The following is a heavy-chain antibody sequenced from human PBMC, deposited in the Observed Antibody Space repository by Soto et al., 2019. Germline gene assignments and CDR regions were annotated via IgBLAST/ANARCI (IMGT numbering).Heavy chain of an antibody. Sequence: PGGSLRLCCAASGFTFSSYSMNWVRQAPGKGLEWVSSISSSSSYIYYADSVKGRFTISRDNAKNSLYLQMNSLRAEDTAVYYCAKEGLGMKAAGTIYYFDYWGQGTLVTVSS. CDR1: GFTFSSYS. D-gene: IGHD6-13*01. CDR2: ISSSSSYI. CDR3: AKEGLGMKAAGTIYYFDY. J-gene: IGHJ4*02. V-gene: IGHV3-21*04.